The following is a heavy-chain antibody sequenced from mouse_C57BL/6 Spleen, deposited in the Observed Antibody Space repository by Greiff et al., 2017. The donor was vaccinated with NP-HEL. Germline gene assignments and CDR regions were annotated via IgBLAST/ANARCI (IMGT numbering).Heavy chain of an antibody. J-gene: IGHJ2*01. D-gene: IGHD2-4*01. CDR2: ISYDGSN. CDR3: ARGGGLRPYYFDY. CDR1: GYSITSGYY. Sequence: VQLQQSGPGLVKPSQSLSLTCSVTGYSITSGYYWNWIRQFPGNKLEWMGYISYDGSNNYNPSLKNRISITRDTSKNQFFLKLNSVTTEDTATYYCARGGGLRPYYFDYWGQGTTLTVSS. V-gene: IGHV3-6*01.